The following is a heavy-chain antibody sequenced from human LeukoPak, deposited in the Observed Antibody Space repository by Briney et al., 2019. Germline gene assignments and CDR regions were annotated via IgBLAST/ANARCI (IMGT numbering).Heavy chain of an antibody. D-gene: IGHD3-9*01. V-gene: IGHV4-4*02. Sequence: PSETLSLTCAVSGGSLSSSNWWSWVRQPPGKGLEWIGEIYHSGSTNYNPSLRRRVTVSVDKSKNPFSLKMSSVTAADTAVYYCARSDDILTGYNSFDYWGQGTLVTVSS. CDR3: ARSDDILTGYNSFDY. CDR1: GGSLSSSNW. J-gene: IGHJ4*02. CDR2: IYHSGST.